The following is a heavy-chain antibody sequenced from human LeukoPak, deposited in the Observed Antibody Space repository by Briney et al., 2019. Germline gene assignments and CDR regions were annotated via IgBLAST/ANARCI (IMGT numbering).Heavy chain of an antibody. CDR1: GGSFSGYY. CDR2: INHSGST. CDR3: ARVNGYCSSTSCYTDAFDI. V-gene: IGHV4-34*01. Sequence: SGTLSLTCAVYGGSFSGYYWSWIRQPPGKGLEWIGEINHSGSTNYNPSLKSRVTISVDTSKNQFSLKLSSVTAADTAVYYCARVNGYCSSTSCYTDAFDIWGQGTMVTVSS. D-gene: IGHD2-2*02. J-gene: IGHJ3*02.